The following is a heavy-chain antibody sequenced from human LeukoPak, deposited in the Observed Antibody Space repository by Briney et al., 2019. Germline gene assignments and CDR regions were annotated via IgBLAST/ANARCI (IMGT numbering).Heavy chain of an antibody. CDR2: ISDSGGTT. V-gene: IGHV3-23*01. D-gene: IGHD1-1*01. CDR1: GFTFSSYA. Sequence: GGSLRLSCAASGFTFSSYAMNWVRQAPGKGLEWVSAISDSGGTTYYADSVKGRFTISRDNSKNTLYLQMNSLRAADTALYYCAKPATTDYADYWGQGTLVTVSS. J-gene: IGHJ4*02. CDR3: AKPATTDYADY.